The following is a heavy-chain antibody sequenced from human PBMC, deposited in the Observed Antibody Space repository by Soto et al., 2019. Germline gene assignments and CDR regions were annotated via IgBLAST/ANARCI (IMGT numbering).Heavy chain of an antibody. CDR3: ARHVSLGYCTPTSCDLLSWFDA. Sequence: ETLSLTCAVSGYSISSSNWWGWIRQPPGKGLEWIGYIYYSGSTYYNPSLKSRVTMSVDTSKNQFSLELKSVTAADTAVYYCARHVSLGYCTPTSCDLLSWFDAWGQGTQVTVSS. CDR2: IYYSGST. D-gene: IGHD2-2*01. CDR1: GYSISSSNW. V-gene: IGHV4-28*01. J-gene: IGHJ5*02.